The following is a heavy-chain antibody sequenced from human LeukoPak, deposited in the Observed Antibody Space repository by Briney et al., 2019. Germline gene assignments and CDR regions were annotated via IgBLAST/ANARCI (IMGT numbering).Heavy chain of an antibody. CDR3: ARDLAAAPNWFDP. CDR1: GYTFTSYG. CDR2: ISAYYGNT. V-gene: IGHV1-18*01. J-gene: IGHJ5*02. D-gene: IGHD6-13*01. Sequence: GASVKVSCKASGYTFTSYGFNWVRQAPGQGFEWMGWISAYYGNTKYAQKLQGRVTMTTDTSTSTAYMELRSLRSDDTAVYYCARDLAAAPNWFDPWGQGTLVTVSS.